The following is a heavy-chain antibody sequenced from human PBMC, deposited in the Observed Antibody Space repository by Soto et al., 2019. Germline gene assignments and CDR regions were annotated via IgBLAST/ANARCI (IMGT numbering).Heavy chain of an antibody. CDR1: GYTFNSYG. J-gene: IGHJ4*02. CDR2: ISAYNGNT. D-gene: IGHD3-3*01. CDR3: ARYFWSGQLPFYFDQ. V-gene: IGHV1-18*01. Sequence: QVLLVQSGAEVKKPGASVKVSCKASGYTFNSYGVSWERQAPGQGLEWMGWISAYNGNTKYSQNLQGRVTMTIDTTTSSAYLEVRSLRSDDTAIYYCARYFWSGQLPFYFDQWGQGTLVTVSS.